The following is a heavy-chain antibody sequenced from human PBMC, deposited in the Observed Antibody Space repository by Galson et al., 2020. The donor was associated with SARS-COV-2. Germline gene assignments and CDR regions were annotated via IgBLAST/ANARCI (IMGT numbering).Heavy chain of an antibody. D-gene: IGHD6-19*01. Sequence: SGPTLVKPTQTLTLTCTFSGFSLRTSGMRVSWIRQPPGKALEWLARIDWDDDKFYSTSLKTRLTISKDTSKNQVVLTMTNMDPVDTATYYCARGDSSGGGFDYWGQGTLVTVSS. V-gene: IGHV2-70*04. CDR2: IDWDDDK. CDR1: GFSLRTSGMR. J-gene: IGHJ4*02. CDR3: ARGDSSGGGFDY.